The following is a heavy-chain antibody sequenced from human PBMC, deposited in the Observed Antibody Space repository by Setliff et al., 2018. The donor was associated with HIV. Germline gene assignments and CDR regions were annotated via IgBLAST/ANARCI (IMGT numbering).Heavy chain of an antibody. CDR1: GGPFTSA. Sequence: VKVSCKASGGPFTSAFNWVRQVPGQGLEWMGGIIPIFGTANYAQNFGGRVTITADQSTTTSYLQLNSLRFEDTAIYYCASDSPAARFEELEDHYYYFMDVWVKGTTVTVSS. J-gene: IGHJ6*03. V-gene: IGHV1-69*01. CDR2: IIPIFGTA. D-gene: IGHD3-10*01. CDR3: ASDSPAARFEELEDHYYYFMDV.